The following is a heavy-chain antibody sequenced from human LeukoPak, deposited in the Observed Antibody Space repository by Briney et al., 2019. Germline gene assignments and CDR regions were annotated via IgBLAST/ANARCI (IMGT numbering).Heavy chain of an antibody. CDR2: IIPIFGTA. CDR3: ARPRSYYYDSSGYALDY. D-gene: IGHD3-22*01. V-gene: IGHV1-69*13. Sequence: SVKVSCKASGGTFSSYAISWVRQAPGQGLEWMGGIIPIFGTANYAQKFQGRVTITADESMSTAYMELSSLRSEDTAVYYCARPRSYYYDSSGYALDYWGQGTLVTVSS. CDR1: GGTFSSYA. J-gene: IGHJ4*02.